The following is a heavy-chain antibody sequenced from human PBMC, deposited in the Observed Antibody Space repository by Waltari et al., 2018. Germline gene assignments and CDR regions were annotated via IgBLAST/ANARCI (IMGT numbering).Heavy chain of an antibody. V-gene: IGHV4-4*02. J-gene: IGHJ4*02. CDR1: GESRSSNW. Sequence: QLRLQESGPALVKHSGTPSIVCAVSGESRSSNWWSWVRQSPGKGLEWIGQVLGSGRTNYNPSFASRVTISLDTSTYQFALKMTSATAADTALYYGARDRGRGLYLDTWGQGILVTVSP. CDR3: ARDRGRGLYLDT. D-gene: IGHD2-15*01. CDR2: VLGSGRT.